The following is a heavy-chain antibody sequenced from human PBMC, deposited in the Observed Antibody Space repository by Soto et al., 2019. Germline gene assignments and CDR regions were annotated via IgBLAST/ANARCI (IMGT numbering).Heavy chain of an antibody. V-gene: IGHV3-23*01. CDR2: ISGSGGST. Sequence: PGGSLRLSCAASGFTFSSYSMSWVRQAPGKGLEWVSAISGSGGSTYYADSVKGRFTISRDNSKNTLYLQMNSLRAEDTAVYYCAKESGDSSPTLVTPGTGYFDYWGQGTLVTVSS. CDR1: GFTFSSYS. D-gene: IGHD1-1*01. CDR3: AKESGDSSPTLVTPGTGYFDY. J-gene: IGHJ4*02.